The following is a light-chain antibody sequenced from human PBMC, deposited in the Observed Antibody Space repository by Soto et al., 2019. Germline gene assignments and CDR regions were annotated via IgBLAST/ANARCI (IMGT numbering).Light chain of an antibody. CDR1: SSDVGSYNY. Sequence: QSALTQPRSVSGSPGQSVTISCTGTSSDVGSYNYVSWYQQHSGKAPKLMIYDVTQRPSGVPDRFSGSKSGNTASLTISGLQAEDEADYYCCSYAGSYNVVFGGGTKLTVL. CDR3: CSYAGSYNVV. CDR2: DVT. J-gene: IGLJ2*01. V-gene: IGLV2-11*01.